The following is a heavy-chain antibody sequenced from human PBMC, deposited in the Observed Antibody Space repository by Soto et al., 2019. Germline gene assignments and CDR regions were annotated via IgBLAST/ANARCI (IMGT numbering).Heavy chain of an antibody. CDR3: AKDTGWFGELSAFDI. V-gene: IGHV3-9*01. CDR1: GFTFDDYA. CDR2: ISWNSGSI. J-gene: IGHJ3*02. Sequence: EVQLVESGGGLVQPGRSLRLSCAASGFTFDDYAMHWVRQAPGKGLEWVSGISWNSGSIGYADSVKGRFTISRDNAKNSLYLQMNSLRAEDTALYYCAKDTGWFGELSAFDIWGQGTMVTVSS. D-gene: IGHD3-10*01.